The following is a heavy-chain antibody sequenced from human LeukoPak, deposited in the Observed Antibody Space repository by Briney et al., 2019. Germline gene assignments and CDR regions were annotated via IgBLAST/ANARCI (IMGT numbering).Heavy chain of an antibody. CDR3: AKESGKFDY. J-gene: IGHJ4*02. Sequence: GGSLGLSCVASGLPIADFAMHWVRQAPGKGLEWVSLISGDGVSTFYADSVKGRFSISRDNSKNSLYLEMNSLRTEDAAMYYCAKESGKFDYWGQGTLVAVSS. CDR1: GLPIADFA. V-gene: IGHV3-43*02. CDR2: ISGDGVST.